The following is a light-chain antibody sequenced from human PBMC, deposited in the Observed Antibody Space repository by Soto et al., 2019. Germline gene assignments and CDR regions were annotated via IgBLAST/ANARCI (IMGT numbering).Light chain of an antibody. CDR2: GAS. Sequence: ERLLTQSPATLSVAPGERSTLSCRASQSVSSNLAWYQQKPGQAPRLLIYGASTRATGIPARFSGSGSGTELTLTISSLQSEDFAVYYCQQYNNWPRTFGQGTKVDIK. CDR1: QSVSSN. J-gene: IGKJ1*01. CDR3: QQYNNWPRT. V-gene: IGKV3-15*01.